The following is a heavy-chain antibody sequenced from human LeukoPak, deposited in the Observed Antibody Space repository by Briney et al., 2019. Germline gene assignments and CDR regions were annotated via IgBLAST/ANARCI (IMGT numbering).Heavy chain of an antibody. CDR2: IWYDGSNK. CDR3: ARLGDSHPHWYFDL. V-gene: IGHV3-33*08. J-gene: IGHJ2*01. Sequence: GRSLRLSCAASGFTFSSYAMHWVRQAPGKGLEWVAVIWYDGSNKYYADSVKGRFTISRDNSKNTLYLQMNSLRAEDTAVYYCARLGDSHPHWYFDLWGRGTLVTVSS. D-gene: IGHD2-21*02. CDR1: GFTFSSYA.